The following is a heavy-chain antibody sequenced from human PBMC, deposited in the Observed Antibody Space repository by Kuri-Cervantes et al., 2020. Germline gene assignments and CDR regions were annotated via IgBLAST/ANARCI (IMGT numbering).Heavy chain of an antibody. CDR2: INHSGST. J-gene: IGHJ4*02. D-gene: IGHD3-10*01. CDR3: ARGGAKGFKGLDY. Sequence: ESLKISCAVYGGSFSGYYWSWIRQPPGKGLEWIGEINHSGSTNYNPSLKSRVTISVDTSKNQFSLKLSSVTAADTAVYYCARGGAKGFKGLDYWGQGTLVTVSS. V-gene: IGHV4-34*01. CDR1: GGSFSGYY.